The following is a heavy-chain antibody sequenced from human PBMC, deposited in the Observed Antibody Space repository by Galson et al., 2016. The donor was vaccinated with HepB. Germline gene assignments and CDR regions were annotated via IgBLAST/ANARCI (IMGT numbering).Heavy chain of an antibody. CDR2: ITPEGSDT. CDR3: ARDGISSLDQ. V-gene: IGHV3-30*03. Sequence: SLRLSCAASGFTFSSYGMHWVRQAPGKGLDWAALITPEGSDTYYADAVKGRFTISRDNSKNTLSLQMNSLRAEDTAIYYCARDGISSLDQWGQGILVTVSS. D-gene: IGHD2/OR15-2a*01. J-gene: IGHJ4*02. CDR1: GFTFSSYG.